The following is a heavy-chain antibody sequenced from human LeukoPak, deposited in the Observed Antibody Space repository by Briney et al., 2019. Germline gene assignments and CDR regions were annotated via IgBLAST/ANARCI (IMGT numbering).Heavy chain of an antibody. D-gene: IGHD6-13*01. CDR1: GFTFSDYY. Sequence: HPGGSLRLSCVASGFTFSDYYMSWLRQAPGKGLEWVSYISSSGSTIYYADSVKGRFTISRDNAKNSLYLQMNSLRAEDTAVYYCARIGASSWYEDYWGQGTLVTVSS. CDR3: ARIGASSWYEDY. J-gene: IGHJ4*02. CDR2: ISSSGSTI. V-gene: IGHV3-11*01.